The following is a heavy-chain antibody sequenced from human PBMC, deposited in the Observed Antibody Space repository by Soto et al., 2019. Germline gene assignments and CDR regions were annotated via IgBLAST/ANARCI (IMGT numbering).Heavy chain of an antibody. J-gene: IGHJ4*02. D-gene: IGHD5-18*01. CDR3: ARDQPVYSYGYGLGY. CDR1: GFTFSSYS. CDR2: ISGSSSYI. V-gene: IGHV3-21*01. Sequence: EVQLVESGGGLVKPGGSLRLSCAASGFTFSSYSMNWVRQAPGKGLEWVSSISGSSSYIYYADSVKGRFTISSDNAKNSLYLQMNSLSAEDTAVYYCARDQPVYSYGYGLGYWGQGTLVTVSS.